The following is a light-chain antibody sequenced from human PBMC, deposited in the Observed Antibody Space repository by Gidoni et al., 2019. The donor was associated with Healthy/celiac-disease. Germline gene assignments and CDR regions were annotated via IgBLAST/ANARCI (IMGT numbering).Light chain of an antibody. CDR1: QSISSY. CDR2: AAS. CDR3: QQSYSTPVGT. Sequence: DIQMTQSPSSLSASVGDRVTITCRASQSISSYLNWYQQKPGKAPKLLIYAASSVQSGVPSRFSGSGSGTDFTLTISSLQPEDFATYYCQQSYSTPVGTFGQGTKVEIK. V-gene: IGKV1-39*01. J-gene: IGKJ1*01.